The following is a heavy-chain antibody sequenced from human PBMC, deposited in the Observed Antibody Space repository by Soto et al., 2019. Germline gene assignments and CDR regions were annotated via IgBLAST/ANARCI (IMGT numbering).Heavy chain of an antibody. CDR3: ARRTERYVPNYLDS. V-gene: IGHV1-8*01. Sequence: ASVKVSCKASGYTFITYDIHWVRQATGQGLEWMGWMNPSNGNAGYAQKFQGRVTMTRNISISTAYMELSSLRSEDTAVYFCARRTERYVPNYLDSWGQGTLVTVSS. D-gene: IGHD1-1*01. CDR1: GYTFITYD. CDR2: MNPSNGNA. J-gene: IGHJ4*02.